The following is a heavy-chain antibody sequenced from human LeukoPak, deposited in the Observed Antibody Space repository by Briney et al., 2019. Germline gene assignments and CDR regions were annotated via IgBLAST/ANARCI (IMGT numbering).Heavy chain of an antibody. J-gene: IGHJ3*02. V-gene: IGHV3-23*01. CDR2: ISASGGST. Sequence: GGSLRLSCAASGFTFSSSAMSWVRQVPGKGLEWVSGISASGGSTSYADSVKGRFTISRDNSKNTVYLQMNTLRAEDTAVYYCVKDARGGPADIWGQGTMVTVSS. CDR1: GFTFSSSA. D-gene: IGHD6-25*01. CDR3: VKDARGGPADI.